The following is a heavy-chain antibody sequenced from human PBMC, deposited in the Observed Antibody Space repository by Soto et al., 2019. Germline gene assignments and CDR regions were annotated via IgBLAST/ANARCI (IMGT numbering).Heavy chain of an antibody. CDR2: INHSGST. J-gene: IGHJ3*02. Sequence: QVQLQQWGAGLLKPSETLSLTCAVYGGSFSGYYWSWIRQPPGKGLEWIGEINHSGSTNYNPSLTSRVTISVDTSKNQFSLKLSSVTAADTAVYYCARGGRRITMRSVELKRAFDIWGQGTMVTVSS. CDR1: GGSFSGYY. V-gene: IGHV4-34*01. CDR3: ARGGRRITMRSVELKRAFDI. D-gene: IGHD3-22*01.